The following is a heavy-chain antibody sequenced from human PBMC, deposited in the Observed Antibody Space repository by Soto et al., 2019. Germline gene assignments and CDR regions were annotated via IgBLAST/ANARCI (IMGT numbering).Heavy chain of an antibody. Sequence: GGSLRLSCAASGFTFSSYGMHWVRQAPGKGLEWVAVIWYDGSNKYYADSVKGRFTISRDNSKNTLYLQMNSLRAEDTAVYYCARGRAGWELRTVFDYWGQGTLVTVSS. CDR2: IWYDGSNK. CDR3: ARGRAGWELRTVFDY. D-gene: IGHD1-26*01. V-gene: IGHV3-33*01. J-gene: IGHJ4*02. CDR1: GFTFSSYG.